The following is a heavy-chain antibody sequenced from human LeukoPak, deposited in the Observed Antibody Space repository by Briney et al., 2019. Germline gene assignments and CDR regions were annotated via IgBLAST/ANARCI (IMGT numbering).Heavy chain of an antibody. Sequence: GGSLRLSCAASAFSLSDYWMNWVRQAPGKGLERAASIKQDGSEKYYVDSVKGRFTISRDNAKNSLYLQMNTPRAEDTAVYYCLRDGGYRPYDCGGQGPLVTVSS. V-gene: IGHV3-7*01. CDR2: IKQDGSEK. D-gene: IGHD5-12*01. J-gene: IGHJ4*02. CDR3: LRDGGYRPYDC. CDR1: AFSLSDYW.